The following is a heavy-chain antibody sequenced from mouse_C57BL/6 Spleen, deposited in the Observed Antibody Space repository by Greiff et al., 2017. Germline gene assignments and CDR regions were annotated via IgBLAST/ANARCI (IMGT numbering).Heavy chain of an antibody. D-gene: IGHD2-4*01. CDR1: VYTFTSYW. Sequence: QVQLQQPGAELVKPGASVKLSCKASVYTFTSYWMQWVKQRPGQGLEWIGEIDPSDSYTNYNQKFKGKATLTVDTSSSTAYMQLSSLTSEDSAVYYCARDDYDGYWGQGTTLTVSS. V-gene: IGHV1-50*01. CDR2: IDPSDSYT. J-gene: IGHJ2*01. CDR3: ARDDYDGY.